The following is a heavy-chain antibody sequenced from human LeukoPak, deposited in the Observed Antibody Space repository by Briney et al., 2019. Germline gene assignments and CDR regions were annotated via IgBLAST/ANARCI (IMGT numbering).Heavy chain of an antibody. CDR2: ITNSGNSK. J-gene: IGHJ4*02. V-gene: IGHV3-48*01. D-gene: IGHD3-22*01. CDR1: EFAFSTYS. Sequence: GGSLRLSCAASEFAFSTYSMNWVRQAPGKGLEWVSYITNSGNSKSYADSVKGRFTISRDNTKNSLYLQMNGLRAEDTAVYYCARTGSSGYLTFDYWGQGILVTVSS. CDR3: ARTGSSGYLTFDY.